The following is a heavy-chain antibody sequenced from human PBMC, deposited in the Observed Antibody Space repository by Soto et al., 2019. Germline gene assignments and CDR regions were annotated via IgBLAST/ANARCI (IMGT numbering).Heavy chain of an antibody. J-gene: IGHJ5*02. Sequence: GAPVKVSCKASGYTLTSYGISWVRQAPGQGLEWMGWISAYNGNTNYAQKLQGRVTMTTDTSTSTAYMELRSLRSDDTAVYYCARDVGPIYKAAAGPWGQGTLVTVSS. CDR2: ISAYNGNT. CDR1: GYTLTSYG. CDR3: ARDVGPIYKAAAGP. V-gene: IGHV1-18*01. D-gene: IGHD6-13*01.